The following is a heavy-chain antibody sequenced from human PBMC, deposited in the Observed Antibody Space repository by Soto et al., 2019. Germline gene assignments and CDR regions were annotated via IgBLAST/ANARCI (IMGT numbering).Heavy chain of an antibody. CDR2: IYYTGST. CDR3: ARRATRSYDH. J-gene: IGHJ4*02. V-gene: IGHV4-59*08. CDR1: GGSMSRYY. Sequence: SETLSLTCTVSGGSMSRYYWSWIRQPPGKGLECIGYIYYTGSTNYNPSLKSRVTISIDTSKNQISLNLTSVSAADTAVYYCARRATRSYDHWGQGTLVTVSS.